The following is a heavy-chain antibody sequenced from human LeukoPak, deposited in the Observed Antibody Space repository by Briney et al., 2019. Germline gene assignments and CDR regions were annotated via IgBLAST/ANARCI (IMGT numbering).Heavy chain of an antibody. CDR2: IYHSGST. D-gene: IGHD3-22*01. J-gene: IGHJ4*02. CDR1: GGSISSGGYS. Sequence: SQTLSLTCAVSGGSISSGGYSWSWIRQPPGKGLEWIGYIYHSGSTYYNPSLKSRVTISVDTSKNQLTLKLSSETAADKAVYYCARASSGYPRQYYFDYWGQGTLVTVSS. CDR3: ARASSGYPRQYYFDY. V-gene: IGHV4-30-2*01.